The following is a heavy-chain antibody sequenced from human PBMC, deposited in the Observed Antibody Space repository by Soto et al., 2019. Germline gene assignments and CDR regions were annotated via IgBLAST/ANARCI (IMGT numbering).Heavy chain of an antibody. CDR3: ARVEGYCSGGSSYYYGMDV. J-gene: IGHJ6*02. D-gene: IGHD2-15*01. V-gene: IGHV1-69*01. CDR1: GGNFSSYA. CDR2: IIPIFGTA. Sequence: QVQLVQSGAEVKKPGSSVKVSCKASGGNFSSYAISWERQAPGQGLEWMGGIIPIFGTANYAQKFQGRVTITADESTSTAYMELSSLRSEDTAVYYCARVEGYCSGGSSYYYGMDVWGQGTTVTVSS.